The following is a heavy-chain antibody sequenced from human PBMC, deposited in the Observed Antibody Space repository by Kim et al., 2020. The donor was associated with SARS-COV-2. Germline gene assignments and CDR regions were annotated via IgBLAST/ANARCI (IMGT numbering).Heavy chain of an antibody. J-gene: IGHJ6*02. CDR1: GFTFSNAW. CDR2: IKSKTDGGTT. CDR3: TTVLKNDYYYYYGMDV. Sequence: GGSLRLSCAASGFTFSNAWMSWVRQAPGKGLEWVGRIKSKTDGGTTDYAAPVKGRFTISRDDSKNTLYLQMNSLKTEDTAVYYCTTVLKNDYYYYYGMDVWGQGTTVTVSS. V-gene: IGHV3-15*01.